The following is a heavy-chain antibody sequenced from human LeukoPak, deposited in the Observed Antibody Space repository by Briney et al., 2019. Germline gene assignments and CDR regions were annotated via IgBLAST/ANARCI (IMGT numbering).Heavy chain of an antibody. Sequence: SETLSLTRTVSGYSISSGYYWGWIRQPPGKGLEWIGSIYHSGSTYYNPSLKSRVTISVDTSKNQFSLKLSSVTAADTAVYYCARRYTGIVGATYYFDYWGQGTLVTVSS. CDR3: ARRYTGIVGATYYFDY. D-gene: IGHD1-26*01. J-gene: IGHJ4*02. V-gene: IGHV4-38-2*02. CDR1: GYSISSGYY. CDR2: IYHSGST.